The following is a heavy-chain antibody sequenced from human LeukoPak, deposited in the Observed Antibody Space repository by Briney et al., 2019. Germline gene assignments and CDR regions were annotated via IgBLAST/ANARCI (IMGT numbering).Heavy chain of an antibody. CDR3: AKDRWGAVASFDY. V-gene: IGHV3-23*01. J-gene: IGHJ4*02. Sequence: GGSLRLSCAASGFTFSSYAMSWVRQAPGKGLEWVSAISGSGGSTYYADSVKGRFTISRDNSKNMLYPQMNSLGTEDTAVYYCAKDRWGAVASFDYWGQGTLVTVPS. CDR2: ISGSGGST. CDR1: GFTFSSYA. D-gene: IGHD6-19*01.